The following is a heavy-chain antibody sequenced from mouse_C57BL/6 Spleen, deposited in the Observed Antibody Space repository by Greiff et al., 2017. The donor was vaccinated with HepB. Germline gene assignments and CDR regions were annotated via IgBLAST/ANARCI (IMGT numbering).Heavy chain of an antibody. CDR3: TGSQANWDFYAMDY. V-gene: IGHV1-15*01. D-gene: IGHD4-1*01. CDR2: IDPETGGT. J-gene: IGHJ4*01. CDR1: GYTFTDYE. Sequence: QVHVKQSGAELVRPGASVTLSCKASGYTFTDYEMHWVKQTPVHGLEWIGAIDPETGGTAYNQKFKGKAILTADKSSSTAYMELRSLTSEDSAVYYCTGSQANWDFYAMDYWGQGTSVTVSS.